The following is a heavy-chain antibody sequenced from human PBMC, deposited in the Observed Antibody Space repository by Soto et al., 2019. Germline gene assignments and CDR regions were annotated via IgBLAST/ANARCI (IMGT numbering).Heavy chain of an antibody. Sequence: QVQLLQSGAEVRKPGSSVKVSCKASGGTLGSYAFTWVRQAPGQGFEWMGGFIPIFGITNYAQRFEDRLTITADESTSTVYMELSSLTYDDTAVYYCVPLQPSTIRGRPGMDVWGQGTTITVSS. CDR1: GGTLGSYA. D-gene: IGHD4-4*01. CDR3: VPLQPSTIRGRPGMDV. J-gene: IGHJ6*02. V-gene: IGHV1-69*01. CDR2: FIPIFGIT.